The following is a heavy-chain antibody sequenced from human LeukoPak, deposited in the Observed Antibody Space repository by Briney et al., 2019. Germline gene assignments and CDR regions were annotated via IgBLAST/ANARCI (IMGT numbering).Heavy chain of an antibody. CDR3: ARAGNYYTSGSYLGY. V-gene: IGHV1-46*01. J-gene: IGHJ4*02. CDR1: GYTFTSYY. D-gene: IGHD3-10*01. CDR2: INPSGGST. Sequence: ASVKVSCKASGYTFTSYYMHWVRQAPGQGLEWMGIINPSGGSTSYAQKFQGRVTMTRDTSTSTVYMELSSLRSEDTAVYYCARAGNYYTSGSYLGYWGQGTLVTVSS.